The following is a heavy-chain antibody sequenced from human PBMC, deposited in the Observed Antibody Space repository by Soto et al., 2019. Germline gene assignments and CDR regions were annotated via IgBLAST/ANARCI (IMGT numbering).Heavy chain of an antibody. Sequence: SQTLSLTCAISGDSGSSHSAAWNWTRQSPSRGLEWLGRTYYRSKWYNDYAVSVKSRITINPDTSKNQFSLQLNSVTPEDTAVYYCARDGANTAAGTELYYYYGMDVWGQGTTVTVSS. J-gene: IGHJ6*02. CDR1: GDSGSSHSAA. V-gene: IGHV6-1*01. CDR2: TYYRSKWYN. D-gene: IGHD6-13*01. CDR3: ARDGANTAAGTELYYYYGMDV.